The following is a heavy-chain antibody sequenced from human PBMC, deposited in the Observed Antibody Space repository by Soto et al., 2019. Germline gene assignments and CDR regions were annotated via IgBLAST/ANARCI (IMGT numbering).Heavy chain of an antibody. J-gene: IGHJ5*02. CDR1: GGSVSGGSYY. Sequence: SETLSLTCTVSGGSVSGGSYYWSWIRQPPGKGLEWIGSIYHGGSTYYNPSLNSRVTLSIDMTNNHVSLILNSVTAADTAVYYCARVGPWVPYYYDSSPYTFENWFDPWGQGTLVTVSS. D-gene: IGHD3-22*01. CDR3: ARVGPWVPYYYDSSPYTFENWFDP. V-gene: IGHV4-39*02. CDR2: IYHGGST.